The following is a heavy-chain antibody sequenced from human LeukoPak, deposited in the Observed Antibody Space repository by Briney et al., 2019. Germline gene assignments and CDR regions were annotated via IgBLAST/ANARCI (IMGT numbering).Heavy chain of an antibody. J-gene: IGHJ4*02. V-gene: IGHV1-2*02. CDR2: INPHSGGT. CDR1: GYTFTAFY. D-gene: IGHD1-20*01. CDR3: ARARLFNWNYLDY. Sequence: ASVTVSCTSSGYTFTAFYMHWMRQAPGKGLEWVGWINPHSGGTNYAQKFQGRVTLTRDTSISTTYMELTRLTSDDTAVYYCARARLFNWNYLDYWGQGSLVTVSS.